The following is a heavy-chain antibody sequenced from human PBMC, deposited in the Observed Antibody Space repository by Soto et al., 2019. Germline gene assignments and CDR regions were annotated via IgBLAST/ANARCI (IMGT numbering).Heavy chain of an antibody. CDR3: ARDPGDYYDYYYGMDV. J-gene: IGHJ6*02. V-gene: IGHV3-21*01. D-gene: IGHD4-17*01. Sequence: EVQLVESGGGLVKPGGSLRLSCAASGFTFSSYSMNWVRQAPGKGLEWVSSISSSSSYIYYADSVKARFTISRDNAKNSLYLQMNSLRAEDTAVYYCARDPGDYYDYYYGMDVWGQGTTVTVSS. CDR1: GFTFSSYS. CDR2: ISSSSSYI.